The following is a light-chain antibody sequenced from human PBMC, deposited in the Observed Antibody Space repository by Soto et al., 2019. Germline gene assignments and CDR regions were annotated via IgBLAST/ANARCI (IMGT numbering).Light chain of an antibody. CDR1: QSINIY. CDR3: QQSYRSPYT. Sequence: IQLTQSPSSLSASVGDRVTLTCRASQSINIYLNWYQQKPGKAPTLLIYAASSLQSGVASRFSGGGSRTYFTLTISRLQTEDFATYYCQQSYRSPYTFGQGTKLEI. CDR2: AAS. J-gene: IGKJ2*01. V-gene: IGKV1-39*01.